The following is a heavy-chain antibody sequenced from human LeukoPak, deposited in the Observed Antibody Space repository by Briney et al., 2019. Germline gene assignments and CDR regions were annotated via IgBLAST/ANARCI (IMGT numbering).Heavy chain of an antibody. CDR1: GFTFSSHW. V-gene: IGHV3-74*01. J-gene: IGHJ5*02. Sequence: GGSLRLSCAASGFTFSSHWMHWVRQAPEKGLVGVAHINADGSGTYYAASVKGRFTISRGNAKNTLYLQMHSLTAEDTAVYYCVRGALRDCSYTSCSRGSWFDPWGQGTLVTVSS. CDR3: VRGALRDCSYTSCSRGSWFDP. CDR2: INADGSGT. D-gene: IGHD2-2*01.